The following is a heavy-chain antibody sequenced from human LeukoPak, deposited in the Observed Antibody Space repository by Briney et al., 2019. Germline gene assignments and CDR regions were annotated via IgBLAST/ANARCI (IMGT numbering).Heavy chain of an antibody. CDR1: GYPISSGYY. CDR3: ARGPRWEPPLGY. V-gene: IGHV4-38-2*01. CDR2: IYHSGST. J-gene: IGHJ4*02. Sequence: SETLSLTCAVSGYPISSGYYWGWIRQPPGKGLEWIGSIYHSGSTYYNPSLKSRVTISVDTSKNQFSLKLSSVTAADTAVYYCARGPRWEPPLGYWGQGTLVTVSS. D-gene: IGHD1-14*01.